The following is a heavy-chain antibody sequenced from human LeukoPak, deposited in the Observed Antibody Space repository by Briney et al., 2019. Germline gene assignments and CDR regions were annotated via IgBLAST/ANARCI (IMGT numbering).Heavy chain of an antibody. V-gene: IGHV3-23*01. CDR2: ISGSGGST. J-gene: IGHJ1*01. CDR3: AKDLYPHGRAEYFQH. D-gene: IGHD2-2*02. CDR1: GFTFSSYA. Sequence: GGSLRLSCAASGFTFSSYAMSCVRQAPGKGLEWVSAISGSGGSTYYADSVKGRFTISRDNSKNTLFLHMNTLRADDMAVYYCAKDLYPHGRAEYFQHWGQGTLVTVSS.